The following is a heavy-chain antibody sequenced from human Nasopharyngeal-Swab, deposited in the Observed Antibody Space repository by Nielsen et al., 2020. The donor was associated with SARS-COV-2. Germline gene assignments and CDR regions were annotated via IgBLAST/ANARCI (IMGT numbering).Heavy chain of an antibody. CDR2: ISSSSSYI. J-gene: IGHJ3*02. Sequence: VRQAPGKGLEWVSSISSSSSYIYYADSVKGRFTISRDNAKNPLYLQMNSLRAEDTAVYYCARGLSLVGATNDAFDIWGQGTMVTVSS. D-gene: IGHD1-26*01. CDR3: ARGLSLVGATNDAFDI. V-gene: IGHV3-21*01.